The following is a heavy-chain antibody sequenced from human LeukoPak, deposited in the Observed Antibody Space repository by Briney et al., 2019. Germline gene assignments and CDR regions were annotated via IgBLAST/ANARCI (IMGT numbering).Heavy chain of an antibody. J-gene: IGHJ4*02. CDR2: IYYSGST. CDR1: GGSISSYY. CDR3: AREGY. Sequence: SETLSLTCTVSGGSISSYYWSWIRQPPGKGLEWIGYIYYSGSTNYNPSLKSRVTISVDTSKNQFSLKLSSVTAADTAVYYCAREGYWGQGTLVTVSS. V-gene: IGHV4-59*01.